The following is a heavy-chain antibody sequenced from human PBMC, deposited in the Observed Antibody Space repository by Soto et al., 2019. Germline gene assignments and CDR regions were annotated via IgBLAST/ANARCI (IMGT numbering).Heavy chain of an antibody. CDR3: ARHRYSYGVYYFDY. CDR2: IYYSGST. V-gene: IGHV4-59*08. Sequence: NPTETLCQTSIVPVRSISDCCRIRIRLPPGKGLEWIGYIYYSGSTNYNPSLTSRVTISVDTSKNKYSLKLSSVTAADTAVYYCARHRYSYGVYYFDYWGQGTLVTVSS. CDR1: VRSISDCC. J-gene: IGHJ4*02. D-gene: IGHD5-18*01.